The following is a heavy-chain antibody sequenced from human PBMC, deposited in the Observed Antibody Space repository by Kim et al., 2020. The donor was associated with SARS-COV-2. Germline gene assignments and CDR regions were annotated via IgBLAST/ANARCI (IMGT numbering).Heavy chain of an antibody. CDR3: ARDWRDGYNLLYYGMDV. D-gene: IGHD5-12*01. J-gene: IGHJ6*02. CDR1: GFTFSRYE. Sequence: GGSLRLSCAASGFTFSRYEMNWVRQAPGKGLEWVSYISSSGSTIYYADSVKGRFTISRDNAKNSLYLQMNSLRAEDTAVYYCARDWRDGYNLLYYGMDVWGQGTTVTVSS. V-gene: IGHV3-48*03. CDR2: ISSSGSTI.